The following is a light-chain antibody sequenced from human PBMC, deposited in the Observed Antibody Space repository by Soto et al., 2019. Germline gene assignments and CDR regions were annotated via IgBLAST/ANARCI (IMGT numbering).Light chain of an antibody. CDR2: DAS. J-gene: IGKJ1*01. CDR3: QQYNNWPPWT. CDR1: QRVSRN. V-gene: IGKV3-15*01. Sequence: EIVMTHSPATLSVSPGERATLSCRASQRVSRNLAWYQQKPGQAPRLLIYDASTRATGIPDRFSGSGSETEFTLTISSLQSEDYAIYYCQQYNNWPPWTFGQGTKVDI.